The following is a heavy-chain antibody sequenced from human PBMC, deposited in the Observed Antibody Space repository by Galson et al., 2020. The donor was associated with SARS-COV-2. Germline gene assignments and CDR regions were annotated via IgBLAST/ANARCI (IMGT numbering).Heavy chain of an antibody. Sequence: SETLSLTCTVSGGSISTFYWTWIRQPPGKGLEWIGYMYYSGTASYNPSLKSRVTMSVDTSKNQFSLHLTSVTAADTAVYFCARGGEPGLDIWGQGTTVTVSS. CDR3: ARGGEPGLDI. D-gene: IGHD3-10*01. CDR2: MYYSGTA. V-gene: IGHV4-59*01. CDR1: GGSISTFY. J-gene: IGHJ6*02.